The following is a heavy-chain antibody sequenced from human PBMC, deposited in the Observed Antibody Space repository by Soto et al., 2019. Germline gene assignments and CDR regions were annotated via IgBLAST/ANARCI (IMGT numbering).Heavy chain of an antibody. Sequence: GGSLRLSCAASGFTFSSYAMSWVRQAPGKGLEWVSAISGGGGSTYYADSVKGRFTISRDNSKNTLYLQMNSLRAEETAVYYCAKDIVVVPAARPPYYYMDVWGKGTTVTVSS. CDR1: GFTFSSYA. CDR2: ISGGGGST. J-gene: IGHJ6*03. CDR3: AKDIVVVPAARPPYYYMDV. D-gene: IGHD2-2*01. V-gene: IGHV3-23*01.